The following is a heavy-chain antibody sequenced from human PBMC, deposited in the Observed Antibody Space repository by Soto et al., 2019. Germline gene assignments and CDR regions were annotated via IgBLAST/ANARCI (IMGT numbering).Heavy chain of an antibody. CDR1: GGSILNGGHY. CDR2: IFFSGNT. CDR3: ERDNYGGMLAF. V-gene: IGHV4-31*03. D-gene: IGHD4-17*01. J-gene: IGHJ4*02. Sequence: PSETLSLTCTVSGGSILNGGHYWTWIRQHPGKGLEWIGRIFFSGNTHYNPALKSRLTFSLDTAKNQFSLKLTSVTAADTAIYYCERDNYGGMLAFWGPGTLVTVSS.